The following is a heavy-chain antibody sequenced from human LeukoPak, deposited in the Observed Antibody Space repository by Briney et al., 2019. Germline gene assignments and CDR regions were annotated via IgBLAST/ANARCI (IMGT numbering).Heavy chain of an antibody. CDR1: VYTLTSYH. CDR2: IKTTGDTT. J-gene: IGHJ4*02. Sequence: ASVRVSCKTSVYTLTSYHMHWVRQAPAQGLAGVGIIKTTGDTTVYAQKFEGRVTGTRDTSTITVYMELSSLSSEDTAVYYCVRDDAHTYYFDFWGPGTLVTVSS. D-gene: IGHD2-2*01. V-gene: IGHV1-46*01. CDR3: VRDDAHTYYFDF.